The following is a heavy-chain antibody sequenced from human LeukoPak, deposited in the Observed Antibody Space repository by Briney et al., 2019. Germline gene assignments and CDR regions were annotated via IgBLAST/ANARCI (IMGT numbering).Heavy chain of an antibody. J-gene: IGHJ6*03. V-gene: IGHV4-59*01. CDR2: IYYSGST. D-gene: IGHD6-13*01. CDR1: GGSISSYY. CDR3: ARGPAYSSSWYDNYYYMDV. Sequence: SETLSLTCTVSGGSISSYYWSWIRQPPGKGLEWVGYIYYSGSTNYNPSLKSGVTISVDTSKNPSPLKLSSVTAADTAVYYCARGPAYSSSWYDNYYYMDVWGKGTTVTISS.